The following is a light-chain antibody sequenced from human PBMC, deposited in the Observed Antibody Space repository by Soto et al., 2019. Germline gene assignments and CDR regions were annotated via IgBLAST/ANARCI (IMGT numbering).Light chain of an antibody. CDR3: QQYNSYSLT. Sequence: DIQMTQYPSTLSASVGDRVTITCRASQSISSWLAWYQQKPGKAPKLLIYDASSLESGVPSRFSGSGSGTEFTLTISSLQPDDFATYYCQQYNSYSLTFGPGTKADIK. V-gene: IGKV1-5*01. CDR2: DAS. J-gene: IGKJ3*01. CDR1: QSISSW.